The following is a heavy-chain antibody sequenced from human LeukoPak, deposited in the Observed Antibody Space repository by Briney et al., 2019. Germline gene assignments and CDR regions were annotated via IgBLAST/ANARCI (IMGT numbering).Heavy chain of an antibody. Sequence: PSETLSLTCTVSGGSISSSSYYWGWIRQPPGKGLELIGSIYYSGSTYYNPSLKSRVTISVDTSKNQFSLKLSSVTAADTAVYYCARPYYYDSSDAFDIWGQGTMVTVSS. D-gene: IGHD3-22*01. V-gene: IGHV4-39*01. CDR2: IYYSGST. CDR3: ARPYYYDSSDAFDI. CDR1: GGSISSSSYY. J-gene: IGHJ3*02.